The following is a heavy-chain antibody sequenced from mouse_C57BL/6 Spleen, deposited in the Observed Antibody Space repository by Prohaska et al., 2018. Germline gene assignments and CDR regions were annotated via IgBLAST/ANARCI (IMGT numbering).Heavy chain of an antibody. J-gene: IGHJ1*03. CDR3: ARGGITTVVAHWYFDV. CDR2: INPYNGGT. D-gene: IGHD1-1*01. Sequence: HGKSLEWIGVINPYNGGTSYNQKFKGKATLTVDKSSSTAYMELNSPTSEDSAVYYCARGGITTVVAHWYFDVWGTGTTVTVSS. V-gene: IGHV1-19*01.